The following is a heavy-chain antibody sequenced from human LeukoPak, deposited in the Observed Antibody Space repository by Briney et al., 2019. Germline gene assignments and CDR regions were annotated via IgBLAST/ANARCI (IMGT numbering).Heavy chain of an antibody. V-gene: IGHV4-59*08. CDR1: GGSIRSDY. CDR3: ARHPKGYFSRFDP. CDR2: IYYSGST. J-gene: IGHJ5*02. D-gene: IGHD2-15*01. Sequence: SETLSLTCTVSGGSIRSDYWNWIRQPPGKGLEWIGYIYYSGSTDYNPSLKSRVTISVDTSKNQFSLKLNSVTAADTAVYYCARHPKGYFSRFDPWGQGTLVTVSS.